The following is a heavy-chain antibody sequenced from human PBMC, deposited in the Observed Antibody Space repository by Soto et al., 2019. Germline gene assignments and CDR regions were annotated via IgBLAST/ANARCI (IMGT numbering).Heavy chain of an antibody. Sequence: QVQLVQSGAEVKKPGSSVKVSCKASGGTFSSYAINWVRQAPVQGLEWMGGIIPIFGTANYAQKFQGRVTITADESTSTAYMELSSLRSEDTAVYYCARPVEMATISRSYLFYWGQGPLVTVSS. CDR2: IIPIFGTA. CDR1: GGTFSSYA. D-gene: IGHD5-12*01. CDR3: ARPVEMATISRSYLFY. V-gene: IGHV1-69*01. J-gene: IGHJ4*02.